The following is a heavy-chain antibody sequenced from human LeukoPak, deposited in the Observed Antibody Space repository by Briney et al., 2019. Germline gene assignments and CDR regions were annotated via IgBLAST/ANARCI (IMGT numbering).Heavy chain of an antibody. D-gene: IGHD6-13*01. V-gene: IGHV3-21*01. CDR1: GFTLSSYS. Sequence: SGGSLRLSCAASGFTLSSYSMNWVRQAPGKGLEWVSSISSSSSYIYYADSVKGRFTISRDNAKNSLYLQMNSLRAEDTAVYYCARGPNPSSWYPSEYFQHWGQGTLVTVSS. J-gene: IGHJ1*01. CDR2: ISSSSSYI. CDR3: ARGPNPSSWYPSEYFQH.